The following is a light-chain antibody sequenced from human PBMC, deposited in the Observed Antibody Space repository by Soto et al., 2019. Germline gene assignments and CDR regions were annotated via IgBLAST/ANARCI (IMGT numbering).Light chain of an antibody. J-gene: IGKJ1*01. CDR1: QSVSSN. CDR3: QQYGSFSWT. Sequence: EIVMTQSPATLSVSPGERATFSCRASQSVSSNLAWYQQKPGQAPRIIIFGASGRATGIPDRFSGSGSGTDFTLTISRLEPEDFAVYYCQQYGSFSWTFGQGTKVDIK. V-gene: IGKV3-20*01. CDR2: GAS.